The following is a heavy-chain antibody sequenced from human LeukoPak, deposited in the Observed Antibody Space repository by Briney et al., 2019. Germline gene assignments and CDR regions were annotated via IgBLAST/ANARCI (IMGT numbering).Heavy chain of an antibody. J-gene: IGHJ4*02. V-gene: IGHV3-74*01. CDR2: IKSDGSST. CDR1: GFTFSSYW. Sequence: GGSLRLSCAASGFTFSSYWMHWVRQAPGKGLVWVSRIKSDGSSTSYADSVKGRFTISRDNAKNTLYLQMNSLRAEDTAVYYCARGGYYGSGRYYFDSWGQGTLVTVSS. CDR3: ARGGYYGSGRYYFDS. D-gene: IGHD3-3*01.